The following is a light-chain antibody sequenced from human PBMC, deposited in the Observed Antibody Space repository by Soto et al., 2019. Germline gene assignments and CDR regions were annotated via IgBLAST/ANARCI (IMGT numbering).Light chain of an antibody. CDR1: SSDVGAYKY. Sequence: QSALTQPASVSGSPGQSVTISGTGTSSDVGAYKYVSWYQKHPGKAPKLMIYGVSNRPSGVSNRFSGSKSGNTAFLTISVLQPEDEADYYCSSFTGPTTLDVFGTGTKLTVL. CDR2: GVS. J-gene: IGLJ1*01. CDR3: SSFTGPTTLDV. V-gene: IGLV2-14*03.